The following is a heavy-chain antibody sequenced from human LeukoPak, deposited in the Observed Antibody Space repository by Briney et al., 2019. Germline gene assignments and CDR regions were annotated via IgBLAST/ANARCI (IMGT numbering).Heavy chain of an antibody. V-gene: IGHV4-4*07. Sequence: KTSETLSLTCTVSGGSISSYYWSWIRQPAGKGLEWIGRIYTSGSTNYNPSLKSRVTMSVDTSKNQFSLKLSSVTAADTAVYYCARVYCSGGSCYWPLYFDYWGQGTLVTVSS. CDR3: ARVYCSGGSCYWPLYFDY. J-gene: IGHJ4*02. CDR2: IYTSGST. CDR1: GGSISSYY. D-gene: IGHD2-15*01.